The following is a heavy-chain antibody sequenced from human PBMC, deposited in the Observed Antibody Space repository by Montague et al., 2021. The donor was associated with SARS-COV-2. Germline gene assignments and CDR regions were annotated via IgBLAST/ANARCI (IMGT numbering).Heavy chain of an antibody. CDR1: GGSISDCNYL. CDR3: ARSLISASGTGSNFDS. Sequence: SETLSLTCTVSGGSISDCNYLWGWIRQPPGKGLELIGDIHYSGTXXNPSLRSRVTMSRDLSENQFSLRLRSVTAADTALYYCARSLISASGTGSNFDSWGQGTLVAVSS. CDR2: IHYSGT. D-gene: IGHD6-13*01. V-gene: IGHV4-39*07. J-gene: IGHJ4*02.